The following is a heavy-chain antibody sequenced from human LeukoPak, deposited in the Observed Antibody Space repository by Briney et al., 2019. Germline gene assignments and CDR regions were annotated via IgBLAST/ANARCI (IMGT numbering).Heavy chain of an antibody. V-gene: IGHV5-51*01. CDR3: ARHTEGVVITTYFDY. D-gene: IGHD3-3*01. CDR1: GYSFTSYW. CDR2: IYPGDSDT. Sequence: GESLKISCKGSGYSFTSYWIGWVRQMPGKGLEWMGIIYPGDSDTRYSPSFQGQVTISADKSISTAYLQWSSLKASDTAMYYCARHTEGVVITTYFDYWGQGTLVTVYS. J-gene: IGHJ4*02.